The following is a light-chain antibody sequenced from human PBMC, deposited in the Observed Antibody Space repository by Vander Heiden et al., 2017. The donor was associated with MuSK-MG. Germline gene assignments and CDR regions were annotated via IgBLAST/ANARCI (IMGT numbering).Light chain of an antibody. CDR2: GAS. J-gene: IGKJ1*01. CDR1: QSVSRY. Sequence: EIMVTQSPVTLSLSPGERATLSCRASQSVSRYLAWYQQKPGQAPRLLIYGASSRANGIPDRVSGSGSGTDFTLSSSRREPEDFAVYYWQPYGSSRTFGQGTKVEIK. CDR3: QPYGSSRT. V-gene: IGKV3-20*01.